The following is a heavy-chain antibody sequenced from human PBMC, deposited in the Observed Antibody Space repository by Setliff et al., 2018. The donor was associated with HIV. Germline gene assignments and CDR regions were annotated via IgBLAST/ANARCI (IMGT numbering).Heavy chain of an antibody. J-gene: IGHJ3*02. Sequence: ASVKVSCKASEYTFTDYYIHWVRQAPGQGLEWMGRINPNSGGTNYVQKFQGRVTMTRDRSVSTAYMELSRLRSDDTGVYYCASKVHCTNGVCLDAFDTWGQGTMVTV. CDR1: EYTFTDYY. D-gene: IGHD2-8*01. V-gene: IGHV1-2*05. CDR3: ASKVHCTNGVCLDAFDT. CDR2: INPNSGGT.